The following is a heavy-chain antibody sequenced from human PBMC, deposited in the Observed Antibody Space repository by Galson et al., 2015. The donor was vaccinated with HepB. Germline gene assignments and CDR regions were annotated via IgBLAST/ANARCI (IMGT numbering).Heavy chain of an antibody. Sequence: SLRLSCAASGFTFSSYGMHWVRQAPGKGLEWVAVIWYDGSNKYYADSVKGRFTISRDNSKNTLYLQMNSLRAEDTAVYYCARDAVPHKGSGGTTAVNYGMDVWGQGTTVTVSS. CDR2: IWYDGSNK. CDR3: ARDAVPHKGSGGTTAVNYGMDV. CDR1: GFTFSSYG. J-gene: IGHJ6*02. D-gene: IGHD3-10*01. V-gene: IGHV3-33*01.